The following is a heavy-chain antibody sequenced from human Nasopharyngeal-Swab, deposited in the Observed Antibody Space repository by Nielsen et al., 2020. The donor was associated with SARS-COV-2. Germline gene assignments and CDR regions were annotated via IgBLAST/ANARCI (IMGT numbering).Heavy chain of an antibody. D-gene: IGHD4-11*01. CDR1: GYTFRSYG. Sequence: ASVKVSCKASGYTFRSYGISWVRQAPGQGLEWMGWISAYNGNTNYAQKLQGRVTITADKSTSTAYMELSSLRSEDTAVYYCARGVRVTTHIDYWGQGTLVTVSS. V-gene: IGHV1-18*01. CDR3: ARGVRVTTHIDY. J-gene: IGHJ4*02. CDR2: ISAYNGNT.